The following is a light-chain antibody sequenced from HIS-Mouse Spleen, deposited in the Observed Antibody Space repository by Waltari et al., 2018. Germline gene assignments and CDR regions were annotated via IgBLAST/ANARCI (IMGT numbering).Light chain of an antibody. Sequence: QSALTQPASVSGSPGQSITISCTGTSSDVWSYNLGSWYQQHPGKAPKLMIYEGSKRPSGVSNRFSGSKSGNTASLTISGLQAEDEADYYCCSYAGSSTWVFGGGTKLTVL. J-gene: IGLJ3*02. CDR3: CSYAGSSTWV. V-gene: IGLV2-23*01. CDR2: EGS. CDR1: SSDVWSYNL.